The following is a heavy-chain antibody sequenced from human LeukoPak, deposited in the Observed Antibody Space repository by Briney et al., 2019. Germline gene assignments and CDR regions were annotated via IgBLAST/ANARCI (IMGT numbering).Heavy chain of an antibody. J-gene: IGHJ5*02. CDR2: IKQDGSEK. CDR1: GFTFSSYW. Sequence: GGSLRLSCAASGFTFSSYWMSWVRQAPGKGLEWVANIKQDGSEKYYVDSVKGRLTISRDNAKNSLYLQMNSLRAEDTAVYYCARVGGSYWGWFDPWGQGTLVTVSS. V-gene: IGHV3-7*01. CDR3: ARVGGSYWGWFDP. D-gene: IGHD1-26*01.